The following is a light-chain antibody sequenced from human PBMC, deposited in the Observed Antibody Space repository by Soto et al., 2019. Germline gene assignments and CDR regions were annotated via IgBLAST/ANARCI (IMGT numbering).Light chain of an antibody. CDR2: EVS. J-gene: IGLJ1*01. CDR1: SSDVGGYNY. CDR3: SSYAAGSNFV. Sequence: QSALTQPPSASGSPGQSVTISCTGTSSDVGGYNYVSWYQQHPGKAPKLMIYEVSKRPSGVPDRFFGSKSDNTASLTVSGLQAEDEADYYCSSYAAGSNFVFGTGTKLTVL. V-gene: IGLV2-8*01.